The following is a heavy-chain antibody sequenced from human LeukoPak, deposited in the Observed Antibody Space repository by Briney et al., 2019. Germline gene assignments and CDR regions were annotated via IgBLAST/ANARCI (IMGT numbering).Heavy chain of an antibody. J-gene: IGHJ4*02. CDR2: TKSKADGGTT. V-gene: IGHV3-15*01. Sequence: PGGSLRLSCAASGFTFSNAWMTWVRQAPGKGLEWVGRTKSKADGGTTEYAAPVKGRFTISRDDSKNTLYLQMNSLKTEDTALYYCTTWTSHWGQGTLVTVSS. CDR1: GFTFSNAW. D-gene: IGHD3/OR15-3a*01. CDR3: TTWTSH.